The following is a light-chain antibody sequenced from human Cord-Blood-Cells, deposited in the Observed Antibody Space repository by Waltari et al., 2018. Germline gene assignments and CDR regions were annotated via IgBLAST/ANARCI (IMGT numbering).Light chain of an antibody. CDR1: SSDVGGHHY. J-gene: IGLJ2*01. V-gene: IGLV2-8*01. CDR3: SSYAGSNNLV. Sequence: QSALTQPPSASASPGQSVTISCTVTSSDVGGHHYVSWYQQHPGKAPKLMIYEVSKRPSGVPDRFSGSKSGNTASLTVSGLQAEDEADYYCSSYAGSNNLVFGGGTKLTVL. CDR2: EVS.